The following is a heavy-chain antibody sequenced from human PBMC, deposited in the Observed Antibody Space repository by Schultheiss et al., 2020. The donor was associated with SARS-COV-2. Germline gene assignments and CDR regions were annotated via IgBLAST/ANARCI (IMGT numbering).Heavy chain of an antibody. CDR3: ARESFGGGTRYYYYGMDV. Sequence: GGSLRLSCAASGFTFSSYAMHWVRQAPGKGLEWVSAISGSGGSTYYADSVKGRFTISRDNSKNTLYLQMNSLRAEDTAVYYCARESFGGGTRYYYYGMDVWGQGTTVTVSS. D-gene: IGHD3-16*01. CDR1: GFTFSSYA. J-gene: IGHJ6*02. V-gene: IGHV3-23*01. CDR2: ISGSGGST.